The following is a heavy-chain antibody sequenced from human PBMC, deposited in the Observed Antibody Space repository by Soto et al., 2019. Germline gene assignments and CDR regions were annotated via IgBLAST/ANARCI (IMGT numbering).Heavy chain of an antibody. CDR2: IKSKTDGGTT. J-gene: IGHJ4*02. CDR3: ARALVPDSIYNFDY. D-gene: IGHD2-8*02. V-gene: IGHV3-15*01. CDR1: GFTFSNAW. Sequence: GGSLRLSCAASGFTFSNAWMSWVRQAPGKGLEWVGRIKSKTDGGTTDYAAPVKGRFTISRDDSKNTLYLQMNSLRPEDTAVYYCARALVPDSIYNFDYWGQGTLVTVSS.